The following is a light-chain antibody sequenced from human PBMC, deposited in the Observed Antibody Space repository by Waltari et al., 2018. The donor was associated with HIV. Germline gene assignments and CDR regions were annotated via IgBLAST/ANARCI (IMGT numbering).Light chain of an antibody. CDR3: QQSYGLPYT. Sequence: DVQMTQSPTSLSAAVADTVTIDCRASQHIGFSVNWYQYKHGRPPRLLVAATSNLQSGVPSRFSGSGFGTRFSLTITEIQPDDFALYFCQQSYGLPYTFGQGTRVEV. CDR1: QHIGFS. CDR2: ATS. J-gene: IGKJ2*01. V-gene: IGKV1-39*01.